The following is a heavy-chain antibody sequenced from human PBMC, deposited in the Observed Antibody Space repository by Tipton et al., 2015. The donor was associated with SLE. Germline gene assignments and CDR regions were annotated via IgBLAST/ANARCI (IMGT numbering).Heavy chain of an antibody. CDR2: IRYDGRNK. D-gene: IGHD6-13*01. CDR3: AKDLAAAEGY. J-gene: IGHJ4*02. V-gene: IGHV3-30*02. CDR1: GFTFSSYA. Sequence: GSLRLSCAASGFTFSSYAMSWVRQAPGKGLEWVAFIRYDGRNKYYADSVKGRFTISRDNSKNTLYLQMNSLRAEDTAVYYCAKDLAAAEGYWGQGTLVTVSS.